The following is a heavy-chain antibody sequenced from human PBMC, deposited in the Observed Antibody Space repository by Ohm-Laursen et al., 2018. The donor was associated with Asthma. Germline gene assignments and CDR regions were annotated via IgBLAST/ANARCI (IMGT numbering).Heavy chain of an antibody. V-gene: IGHV3-74*01. J-gene: IGHJ4*02. CDR2: INSDGSST. CDR1: GFTFSSYW. Sequence: SLRLSCAASGFTFSSYWMHWVRQAPGKGLVWVSRINSDGSSTSYADSVKGRFTISRDNAKNTLYLQMNSLRAEDTAVYYCARVPAYEWEPFDYWGQGTLVTASS. D-gene: IGHD1-26*01. CDR3: ARVPAYEWEPFDY.